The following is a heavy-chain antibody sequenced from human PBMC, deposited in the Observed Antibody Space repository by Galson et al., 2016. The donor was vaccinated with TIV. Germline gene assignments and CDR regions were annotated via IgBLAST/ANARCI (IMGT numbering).Heavy chain of an antibody. V-gene: IGHV3-23*01. J-gene: IGHJ6*02. Sequence: SLRLSCAASGFSLSDYAMTWVRQAPGKGLEWVSDISGRGGTTHYADSVKGRFTISRDNSKNTRYLHMSSLRAEDTALYYCARGPTTRRGYYGLDIWGQGTTVTVSS. D-gene: IGHD1-26*01. CDR2: ISGRGGTT. CDR3: ARGPTTRRGYYGLDI. CDR1: GFSLSDYA.